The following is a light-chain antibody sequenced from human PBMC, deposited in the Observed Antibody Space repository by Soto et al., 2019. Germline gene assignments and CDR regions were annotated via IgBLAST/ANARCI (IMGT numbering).Light chain of an antibody. CDR1: SSNIGAGYD. CDR3: QSYDSSLRDPV. Sequence: QSVLTQPPSVSGAPGQRVTISCTGSSSNIGAGYDVHWYQQLPGTAPKLLIYGNSNRPSGVPDRFSGSKSGTSASLAITGLQAEDEADYYCQSYDSSLRDPVFGVGTQITAL. J-gene: IGLJ2*01. V-gene: IGLV1-40*01. CDR2: GNS.